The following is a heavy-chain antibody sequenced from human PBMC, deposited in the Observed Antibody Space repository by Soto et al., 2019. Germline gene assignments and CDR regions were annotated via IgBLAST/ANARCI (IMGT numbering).Heavy chain of an antibody. D-gene: IGHD1-26*01. CDR3: ARPSGSYLYYFDY. CDR2: IYYSGGT. V-gene: IGHV4-39*01. CDR1: GGSISSSFYY. J-gene: IGHJ4*02. Sequence: QLQLQESGPGLVKPSETLSLTCTVSGGSISSSFYYWGWIRQPPGKGLEWIGSIYYSGGTYYNPSLKSRVTISVDTSKNQFSLTLSSVTAADTAVYYCARPSGSYLYYFDYWGQGTLVTVSS.